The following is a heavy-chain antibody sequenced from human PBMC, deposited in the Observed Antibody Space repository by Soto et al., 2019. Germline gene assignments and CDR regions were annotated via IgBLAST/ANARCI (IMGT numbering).Heavy chain of an antibody. D-gene: IGHD3-3*01. V-gene: IGHV3-30*18. CDR1: GFTFSSYG. CDR2: ISYDGSNK. Sequence: GGSLRLSCAASGFTFSSYGMHWVRQAPGKGLEWVAVISYDGSNKYYADSVKGRFTISRDNSKNTLYLQMNSLRAEDTAVYYCAKPANFWSGYFDYWGQGTLVTVSS. J-gene: IGHJ4*02. CDR3: AKPANFWSGYFDY.